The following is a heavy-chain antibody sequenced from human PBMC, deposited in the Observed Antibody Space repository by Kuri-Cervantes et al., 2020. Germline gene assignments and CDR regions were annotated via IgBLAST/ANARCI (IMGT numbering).Heavy chain of an antibody. CDR1: GFTFSSYA. Sequence: GGSLRLSCAASGFTFSSYAMHWVRQAPGKGLEWVAVISYDGSNKYYADSVKGRFTISRDNSKNTPYLQMNSLRAEDTAVYYCARDAPYYEAYYFDYWGQGTLVTVSS. J-gene: IGHJ4*02. D-gene: IGHD3-3*01. CDR2: ISYDGSNK. V-gene: IGHV3-30-3*01. CDR3: ARDAPYYEAYYFDY.